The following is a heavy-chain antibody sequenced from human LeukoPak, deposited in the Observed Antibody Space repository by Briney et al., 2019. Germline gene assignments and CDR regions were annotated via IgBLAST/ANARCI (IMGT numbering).Heavy chain of an antibody. CDR2: ISYDEGNK. CDR1: GFTFSGYG. Sequence: GGSLRLSCAASGFTFSGYGMHWVRQAPGKGLEWVAVISYDEGNKFYADSVKGRFTISRDNSKNTLYLQMNSLRAEDTAVYYCATSLFPIVVVTASLDYWGQGTLVTVSS. CDR3: ATSLFPIVVVTASLDY. V-gene: IGHV3-30*03. J-gene: IGHJ4*02. D-gene: IGHD2-21*02.